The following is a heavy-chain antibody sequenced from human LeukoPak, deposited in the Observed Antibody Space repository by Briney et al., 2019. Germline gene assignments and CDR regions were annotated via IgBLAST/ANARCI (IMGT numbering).Heavy chain of an antibody. Sequence: GGSLRLSCAASGFTFSSYSMNWVRQAPGKGLEWVSSISSSSSYIYYADSVKGRFTISRDNAKNTLYLQMNSLRAEDTAVYYCARPYGSGRSYYYYYGMDVWGQGTTVTVSS. CDR3: ARPYGSGRSYYYYYGMDV. CDR2: ISSSSSYI. CDR1: GFTFSSYS. D-gene: IGHD3-10*01. V-gene: IGHV3-21*01. J-gene: IGHJ6*02.